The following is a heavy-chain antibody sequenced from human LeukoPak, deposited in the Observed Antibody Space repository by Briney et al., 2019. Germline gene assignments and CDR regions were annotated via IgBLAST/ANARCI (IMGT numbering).Heavy chain of an antibody. CDR2: ISSSGSAI. CDR1: GFTFSSYE. J-gene: IGHJ3*02. V-gene: IGHV3-48*03. Sequence: GGSLRLSCAASGFTFSSYEMNWLRQAPGKGLEWVSYISSSGSAIYYTDSVKGRFTISRDNAKNSLYLQMNSLRAEDTAVYYCAREGTAQRDAFDIWGRGTMVTVSS. D-gene: IGHD1-14*01. CDR3: AREGTAQRDAFDI.